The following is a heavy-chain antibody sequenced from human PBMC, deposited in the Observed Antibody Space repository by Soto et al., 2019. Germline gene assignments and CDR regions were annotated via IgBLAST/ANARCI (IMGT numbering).Heavy chain of an antibody. V-gene: IGHV4-59*02. CDR1: GASVSDYY. J-gene: IGHJ3*01. Sequence: SETLSLTCTVSGASVSDYYWNWVRQPPGKGLEWIGFIHYTGSYIFNPSLKSRVTMSVDVSRNQFSLKLTSVTAADTAVYYCARLGGPALTDYESWGQGKKVTV. D-gene: IGHD3-16*01. CDR2: IHYTGSY. CDR3: ARLGGPALTDYES.